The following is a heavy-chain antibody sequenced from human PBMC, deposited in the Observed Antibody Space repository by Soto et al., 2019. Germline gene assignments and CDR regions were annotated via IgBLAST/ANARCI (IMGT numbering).Heavy chain of an antibody. CDR3: ARVSTSASGSYYTLDY. CDR2: GST. Sequence: ETLSLTCTVSGDSISSHYWSWIRQPPGKGLEWIGFGSTKYNPSLKSRIRISVDTSKNQFSLNLTSATAADTAVYYCARVSTSASGSYYTLDYWGQGTLVTVSS. V-gene: IGHV4-59*11. J-gene: IGHJ4*02. CDR1: GDSISSHY. D-gene: IGHD3-10*01.